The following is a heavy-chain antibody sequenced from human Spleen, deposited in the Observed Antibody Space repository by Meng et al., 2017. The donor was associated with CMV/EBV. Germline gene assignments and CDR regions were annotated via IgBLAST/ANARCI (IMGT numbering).Heavy chain of an antibody. CDR2: ISYDGTNK. Sequence: FSSYAIQWVRQAPGKGLEWVAVISYDGTNKYYADSVKGRFTISRDNSKNTLYLQVNSLRAEDTAVYYCARGPPGSHCSSTSCYTWFDPWGQGTLVTVSS. V-gene: IGHV3-30*04. D-gene: IGHD2-2*02. CDR1: FSSYA. J-gene: IGHJ5*02. CDR3: ARGPPGSHCSSTSCYTWFDP.